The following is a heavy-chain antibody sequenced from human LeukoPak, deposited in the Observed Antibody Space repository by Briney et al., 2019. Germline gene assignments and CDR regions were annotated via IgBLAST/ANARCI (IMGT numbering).Heavy chain of an antibody. V-gene: IGHV4-39*01. J-gene: IGHJ4*02. D-gene: IGHD6-19*01. CDR2: IYYSGSP. CDR1: GGSISNTGYY. Sequence: SETLSLTCAVSGGSISNTGYYWGWIRQTPGKGLEWIGSIYYSGSPYNNPSLKSRVTISVDTSKIQFSLKFTSVTAADTAVYYCATQGSSGWYQGFDYWGQGTLVTVS. CDR3: ATQGSSGWYQGFDY.